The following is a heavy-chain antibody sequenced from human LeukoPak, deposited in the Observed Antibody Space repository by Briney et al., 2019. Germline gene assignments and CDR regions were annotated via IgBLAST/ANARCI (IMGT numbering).Heavy chain of an antibody. Sequence: GASVKVSCKASGYTFTSYGISWVRQAPGQGLEWMGWISAYNGNTNYAQKLQGRVTMTRDMSTSTVYMELSSLRSEDAAVYYCARDAIGSYSSSDTFDYWGQGTLVTVSS. D-gene: IGHD6-6*01. CDR2: ISAYNGNT. CDR1: GYTFTSYG. CDR3: ARDAIGSYSSSDTFDY. V-gene: IGHV1-18*01. J-gene: IGHJ4*02.